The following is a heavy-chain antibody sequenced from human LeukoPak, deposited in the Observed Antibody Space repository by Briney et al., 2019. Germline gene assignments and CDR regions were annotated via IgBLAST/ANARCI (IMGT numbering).Heavy chain of an antibody. J-gene: IGHJ4*02. D-gene: IGHD3-10*01. Sequence: SETLSLTCAVYGGSFSGYYWSWIRQPPGKGLEWIGEINHSGSTNYNPSLKSRVTISVDTSKNQFSLKLSSVTAADTAVYYCARLEDGSGSGWGQGTLVTVSS. CDR2: INHSGST. CDR3: ARLEDGSGSG. CDR1: GGSFSGYY. V-gene: IGHV4-34*01.